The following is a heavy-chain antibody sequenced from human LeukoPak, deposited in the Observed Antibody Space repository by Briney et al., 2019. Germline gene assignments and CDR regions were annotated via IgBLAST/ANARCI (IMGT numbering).Heavy chain of an antibody. CDR3: ARDRAYDILTGYYGTQSEMYYFDS. CDR2: IRYDGSNK. J-gene: IGHJ4*02. V-gene: IGHV3-30*02. D-gene: IGHD3-9*01. Sequence: GGSLRLSCVASGFIFSSYGMHWVRQAPGKGLEWVAFIRYDGSNKYYADSVKGRFTTSRDNSKNTLYLQMNSLRSDDTAVFYCARDRAYDILTGYYGTQSEMYYFDSWGQGTLVTVSS. CDR1: GFIFSSYG.